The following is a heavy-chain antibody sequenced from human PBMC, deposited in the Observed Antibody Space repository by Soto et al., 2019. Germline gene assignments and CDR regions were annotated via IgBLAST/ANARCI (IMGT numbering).Heavy chain of an antibody. D-gene: IGHD2-2*01. Sequence: GSGPTPVNPTQTLTLTCTFSGFSLSTSGVGVGWIRQPPGKALEWLALIYWNDDKRYSPSLKSRLTITKDTSKNQVVLTMTNMDPVDTATYYCAHANRKVYCSSTSCYHYYYYGMDVWGQGTTVTVSS. J-gene: IGHJ6*02. CDR1: GFSLSTSGVG. CDR2: IYWNDDK. CDR3: AHANRKVYCSSTSCYHYYYYGMDV. V-gene: IGHV2-5*01.